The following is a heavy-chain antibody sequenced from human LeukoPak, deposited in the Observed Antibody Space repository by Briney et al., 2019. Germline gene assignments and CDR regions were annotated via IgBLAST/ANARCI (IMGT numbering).Heavy chain of an antibody. Sequence: GGPLRLSCAASGFTFSSYWMHWVRQAPGKGLVWVSRINSDGSSTSYADSVKGRFTISRDNAKNTLYLQMNSLRAEDTAVYYCTRVAPTYCGGDCYPDWGQGTLVTVSS. CDR1: GFTFSSYW. CDR3: TRVAPTYCGGDCYPD. CDR2: INSDGSST. V-gene: IGHV3-74*01. J-gene: IGHJ4*02. D-gene: IGHD2-21*02.